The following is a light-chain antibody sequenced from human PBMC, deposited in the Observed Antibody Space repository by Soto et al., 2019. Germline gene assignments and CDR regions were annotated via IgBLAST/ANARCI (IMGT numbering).Light chain of an antibody. CDR3: GTWDSSLSAYV. V-gene: IGLV1-51*01. Sequence: QSVLTQPPSVSAAPGQRVAISCSGRTSNIGNNYVSWYQQLPGTAPKLLIYDNNKRPSGIPDRFSGSKSGTSAILGITGLQTGDEADYYCGTWDSSLSAYVFGTGTKLTVL. J-gene: IGLJ1*01. CDR1: TSNIGNNY. CDR2: DNN.